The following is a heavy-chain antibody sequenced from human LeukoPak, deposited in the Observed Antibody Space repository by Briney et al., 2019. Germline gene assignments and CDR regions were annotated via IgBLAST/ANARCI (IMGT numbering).Heavy chain of an antibody. J-gene: IGHJ6*02. D-gene: IGHD3-22*01. Sequence: SETLSLTCTVSGGSISSSSYYWGWIRQPPGKGLEWIGSIYYSGSTYYNPSLKSRVTISVDTSKYQFSLKLSSVTAADTAVYYCAWGEYYYDSSGSYYYYYGMDVWGQGTTVTVSS. CDR3: AWGEYYYDSSGSYYYYYGMDV. V-gene: IGHV4-39*01. CDR1: GGSISSSSYY. CDR2: IYYSGST.